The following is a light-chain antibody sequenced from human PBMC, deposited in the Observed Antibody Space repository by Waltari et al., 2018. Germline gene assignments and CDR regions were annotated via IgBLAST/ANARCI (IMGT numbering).Light chain of an antibody. CDR3: QQSYSIFWT. CDR1: QTINTF. Sequence: DLQMTQSPSSLSASVGDRVTITCRASQTINTFLNWYQEKPGKAPKLLIYAASSLQTGVLARFSGSGSGTEFTLTISSLLPEDFATYYCQQSYSIFWTFGQGTKVEIK. J-gene: IGKJ1*01. V-gene: IGKV1-39*01. CDR2: AAS.